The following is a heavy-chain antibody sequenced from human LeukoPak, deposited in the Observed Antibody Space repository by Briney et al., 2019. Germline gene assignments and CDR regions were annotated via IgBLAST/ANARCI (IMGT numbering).Heavy chain of an antibody. CDR1: AGTFSSYA. V-gene: IGHV1-69*04. D-gene: IGHD6-6*01. Sequence: ASVKVSCKASAGTFSSYAISWVRQAPGRGLEWLGRIIPIFGIANYAQKFQGRVTITADKSTSTAYMELISLRSEDTAVYYCARSIAARTYYFDYWGQGTLVTVSS. CDR2: IIPIFGIA. J-gene: IGHJ4*02. CDR3: ARSIAARTYYFDY.